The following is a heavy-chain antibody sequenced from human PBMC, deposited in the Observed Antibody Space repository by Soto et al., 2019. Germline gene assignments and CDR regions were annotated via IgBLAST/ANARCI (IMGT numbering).Heavy chain of an antibody. CDR3: ARPGIAASGTYYGMDV. D-gene: IGHD6-13*01. CDR1: GYSFTSYW. V-gene: IGHV5-10-1*01. CDR2: IDPSDSYT. Sequence: PVESLKISCKGSGYSFTSYWISWVRQMPGKGLEWMGRIDPSDSYTNYSPSFQGHVTISADKSISTAYLQWSSLKASDTAMYYCARPGIAASGTYYGMDVWGQGTTVTVSS. J-gene: IGHJ6*02.